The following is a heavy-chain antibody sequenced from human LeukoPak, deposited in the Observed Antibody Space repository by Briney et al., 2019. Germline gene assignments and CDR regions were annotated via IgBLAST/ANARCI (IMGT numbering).Heavy chain of an antibody. D-gene: IGHD3-10*01. V-gene: IGHV1-2*02. J-gene: IGHJ5*02. CDR3: ARGRFGEWDNWFDP. Sequence: ASVKVSCKASGYTFTGYYIHWVRQAPGHGLEWMAWINPNSGATNYAQKFQGRVTMTRDTSISTAYMELSRLTSDDTAVYFCARGRFGEWDNWFDPCGQGTLVTVSS. CDR2: INPNSGAT. CDR1: GYTFTGYY.